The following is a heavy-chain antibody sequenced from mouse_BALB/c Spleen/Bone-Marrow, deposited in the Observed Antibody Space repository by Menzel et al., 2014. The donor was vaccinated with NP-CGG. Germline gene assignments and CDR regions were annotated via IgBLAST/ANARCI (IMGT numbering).Heavy chain of an antibody. V-gene: IGHV1-69*02. D-gene: IGHD3-1*01. CDR3: ARGGYLFAY. Sequence: QVQLQQSGAELVKPGAPVKPSCKASGYTFTSYWMNWVKQRPGRGLEWIGRIDPSDSETHYNQKFKDKATLTVDRSSSTAYIQLSSLTSEDSAVYYCARGGYLFAYWGQGTLVTVSA. J-gene: IGHJ3*01. CDR1: GYTFTSYW. CDR2: IDPSDSET.